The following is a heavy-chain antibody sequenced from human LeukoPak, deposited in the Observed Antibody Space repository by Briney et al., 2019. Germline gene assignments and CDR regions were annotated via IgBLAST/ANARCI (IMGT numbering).Heavy chain of an antibody. V-gene: IGHV4-34*01. CDR1: GGSFSGYY. D-gene: IGHD3-10*01. J-gene: IGHJ4*02. CDR3: ARRVGTMVRGVIITYNFDY. CDR2: INHSGST. Sequence: SETLSLTCAVYGGSFSGYYWSWIRQPPGKGPELIGEINHSGSTNYNPSLKSRVTISVDTSKNQFSLKLSSVTAADTAVYYCARRVGTMVRGVIITYNFDYWGQGTLVTVSS.